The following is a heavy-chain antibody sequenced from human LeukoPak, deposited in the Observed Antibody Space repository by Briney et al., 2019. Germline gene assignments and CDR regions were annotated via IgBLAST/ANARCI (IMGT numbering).Heavy chain of an antibody. CDR1: GYTLTELS. D-gene: IGHD4-17*01. CDR2: FDPEDGET. J-gene: IGHJ4*02. Sequence: ASVKVSCKVSGYTLTELSMHWVRQAPGKGLEWMGGFDPEDGETIYAQEFQGRVTMTEDTSTDTAYMELSSLRSEDTAVYYCATLPRYGDYENDYWGQGTLVTVSS. CDR3: ATLPRYGDYENDY. V-gene: IGHV1-24*01.